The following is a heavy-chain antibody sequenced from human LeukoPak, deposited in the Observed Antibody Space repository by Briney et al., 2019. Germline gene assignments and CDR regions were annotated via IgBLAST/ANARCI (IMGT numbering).Heavy chain of an antibody. CDR2: MYNSGST. Sequence: SETLSLTCTVSGGSISSHYWSWIRQPPGKGLEWIASMYNSGSTSYNPSLKSRVTISVDKSKNQFSLKVSSVTAADTAVYYCARDRGHYHFDYWGQGTLVTVSS. CDR3: ARDRGHYHFDY. V-gene: IGHV4-59*11. J-gene: IGHJ4*02. CDR1: GGSISSHY. D-gene: IGHD3-3*01.